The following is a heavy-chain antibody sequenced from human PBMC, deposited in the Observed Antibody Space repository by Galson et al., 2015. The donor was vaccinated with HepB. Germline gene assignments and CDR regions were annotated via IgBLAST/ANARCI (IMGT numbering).Heavy chain of an antibody. CDR2: ISRSGGST. CDR1: TFTFTSYA. CDR3: AKGSVDGGY. V-gene: IGHV3-23*01. D-gene: IGHD2-15*01. Sequence: CAASTFTFTSYAMGWVRQAPGKGLEWVSSISRSGGSTFYTNSVKGRFTISRDNSKNMLYLQMNSLTAEDTAVYYCAKGSVDGGYWGQGTLVTVSS. J-gene: IGHJ4*02.